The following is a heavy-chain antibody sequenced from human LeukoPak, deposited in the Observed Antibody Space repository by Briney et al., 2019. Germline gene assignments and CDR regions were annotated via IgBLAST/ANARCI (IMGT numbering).Heavy chain of an antibody. CDR3: ARGGYCSSTSCYTPRDYYYYYYMDV. CDR2: IIPIFGTA. CDR1: GGTFSSYA. Sequence: SVKVSCKASGGTFSSYAISWVRQAPGQGLEWMGGIIPIFGTANYAQKFQGRVTITADESTSTAYMELSSLRSEDTAVYYCARGGYCSSTSCYTPRDYYYYYYMDVWGKGTTVTVSS. D-gene: IGHD2-2*02. J-gene: IGHJ6*03. V-gene: IGHV1-69*13.